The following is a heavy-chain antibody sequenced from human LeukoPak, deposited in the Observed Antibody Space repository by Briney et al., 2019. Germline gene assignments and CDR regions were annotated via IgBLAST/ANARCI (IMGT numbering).Heavy chain of an antibody. CDR1: GFTFSSYW. V-gene: IGHV3-7*01. Sequence: PGGSLRLSCAASGFTFSSYWMSWVRQAPGKGLEWVANIKQDGSEKYYVDSVKGRFTISRDNAKNSLYLQMNSLRAEDTAVYYCARDQDYGDYLDWYFDLWGRGTLVTVSS. CDR2: IKQDGSEK. D-gene: IGHD4-17*01. J-gene: IGHJ2*01. CDR3: ARDQDYGDYLDWYFDL.